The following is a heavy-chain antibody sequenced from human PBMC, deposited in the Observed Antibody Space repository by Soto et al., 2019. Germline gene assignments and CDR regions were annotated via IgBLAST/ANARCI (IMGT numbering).Heavy chain of an antibody. CDR1: GGSVSSGSYY. Sequence: ADTLSLTCTGSGGSVSSGSYYWSFIRQPPGKGLDWIGYIYYSGSTNYNPSLKSRVTISVDTSKNQFSLKLSSVTAADTAVYYCARENLWFGELWSDYYYYGMEVWGQGTTVTVSS. J-gene: IGHJ6*02. CDR3: ARENLWFGELWSDYYYYGMEV. CDR2: IYYSGST. D-gene: IGHD3-10*01. V-gene: IGHV4-61*01.